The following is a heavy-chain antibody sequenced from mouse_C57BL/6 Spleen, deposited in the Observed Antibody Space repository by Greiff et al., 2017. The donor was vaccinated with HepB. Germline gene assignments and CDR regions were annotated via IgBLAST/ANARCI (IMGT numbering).Heavy chain of an antibody. D-gene: IGHD1-1*01. V-gene: IGHV5-6*01. CDR3: ARGAITTVVAYYAMDY. J-gene: IGHJ4*01. CDR1: GFTFSSYG. CDR2: ISSGGSYT. Sequence: EVQVVESGGDLVKPGGSLKLSCAASGFTFSSYGMSWVRQTPDKRLEWVATISSGGSYTYYPDSVKGRFTISRDNAKNTLYLQMSSLKSEDTAMYYCARGAITTVVAYYAMDYWGQGTSVTVSS.